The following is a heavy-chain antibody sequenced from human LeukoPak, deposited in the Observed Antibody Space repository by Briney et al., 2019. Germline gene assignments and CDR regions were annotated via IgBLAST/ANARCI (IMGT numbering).Heavy chain of an antibody. CDR3: ARELGNFRGFYN. CDR2: IHHDGSNK. V-gene: IGHV3-30*02. D-gene: IGHD1-26*01. Sequence: PGGSLRLFCAASGFTFSSYGMHWVRQAPGQGLAKVAFIHHDGSNKNYADSVKGRLTLSRDNSKNSLYLQMNRLRDEETAVYYCARELGNFRGFYNWGQGALVIVSS. CDR1: GFTFSSYG. J-gene: IGHJ4*02.